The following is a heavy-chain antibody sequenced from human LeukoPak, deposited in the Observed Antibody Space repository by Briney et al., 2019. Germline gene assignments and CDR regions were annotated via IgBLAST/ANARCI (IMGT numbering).Heavy chain of an antibody. CDR2: IYSTGTT. Sequence: SETLSLTCSVSGRSINSYYGTWIRQPAGKGLEWIGLIYSTGTTNYNPSLRSRVTMSLATSKNQFSLKLTSVTAADRAVYYCAKKADSNWYFDYWGQGTLVTVSS. CDR3: AKKADSNWYFDY. V-gene: IGHV4-4*07. CDR1: GRSINSYY. J-gene: IGHJ4*02. D-gene: IGHD4-11*01.